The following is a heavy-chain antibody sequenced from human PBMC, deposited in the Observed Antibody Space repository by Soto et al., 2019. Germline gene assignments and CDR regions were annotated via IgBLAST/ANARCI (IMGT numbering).Heavy chain of an antibody. CDR2: INHSGST. Sequence: QVQLQQWGAGLLKPSETLSLTCAVYGGSFSGYYWSWIRQPPGKGLEWIGEINHSGSTNYNPSLKSRVTISVDTSKNQFSLKLSSVTAADTAVYYCARVATMVRGVRRPFDYWGQGTLVTVSS. J-gene: IGHJ4*02. D-gene: IGHD3-10*01. CDR3: ARVATMVRGVRRPFDY. V-gene: IGHV4-34*01. CDR1: GGSFSGYY.